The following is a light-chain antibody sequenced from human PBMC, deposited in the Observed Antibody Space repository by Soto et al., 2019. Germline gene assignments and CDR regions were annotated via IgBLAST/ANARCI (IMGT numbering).Light chain of an antibody. J-gene: IGLJ2*01. V-gene: IGLV3-21*02. CDR2: DDS. CDR3: QVWHSISDHVV. Sequence: SYELTQPPSVSVFPGQTATITCGGKNIETYSVHWYQLKPGQAPVLVVYDDSDRPSGIPERFSGSYSGNTASLTISRVEAGHEADYYCQVWHSISDHVVFGGGTKLTVL. CDR1: NIETYS.